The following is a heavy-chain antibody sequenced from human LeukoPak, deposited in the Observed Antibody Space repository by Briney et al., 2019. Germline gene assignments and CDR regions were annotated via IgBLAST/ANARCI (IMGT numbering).Heavy chain of an antibody. Sequence: QTGGSLRLSCAASGFTFSSYEMNWVRQAPGKGLEWVSYISSSGSTKYYADSVKGRFTISRDNAKNSLYLQMNSLRAGDTAVYYCARKDYGGYAYYYYGLDVWGKGTTVTISS. J-gene: IGHJ6*04. CDR1: GFTFSSYE. CDR3: ARKDYGGYAYYYYGLDV. D-gene: IGHD5-12*01. V-gene: IGHV3-48*03. CDR2: ISSSGSTK.